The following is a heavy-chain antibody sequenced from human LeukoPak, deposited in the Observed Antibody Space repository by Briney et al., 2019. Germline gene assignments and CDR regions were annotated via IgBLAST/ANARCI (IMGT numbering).Heavy chain of an antibody. Sequence: GGSLRLSCTVSGFTVSSNSMSWVRQAPGKGLEWVSFIHSDNTHYSDSVKGRFTISRDNSKNTLYLQMNSLRAEDTAVYYCARRAGAYSHPYDYWGQGTLVTVSS. CDR1: GFTVSSNS. D-gene: IGHD4/OR15-4a*01. CDR3: ARRAGAYSHPYDY. CDR2: IHSDNT. V-gene: IGHV3-53*01. J-gene: IGHJ4*02.